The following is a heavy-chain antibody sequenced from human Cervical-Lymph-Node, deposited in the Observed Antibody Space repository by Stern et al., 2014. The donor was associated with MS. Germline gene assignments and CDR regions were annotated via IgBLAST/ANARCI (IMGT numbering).Heavy chain of an antibody. Sequence: QVQLVESGAEVKKPGASVKVSCKASGYTFTSNSIHWVRQAPGQRLEWMGWINAGNGKTRYSQQFQGRVTITRDTSATTAYMELNSLRSEDTAVYFCAREADWFDPWGQGTLVTVSS. CDR3: AREADWFDP. CDR2: INAGNGKT. V-gene: IGHV1-3*01. D-gene: IGHD6-19*01. CDR1: GYTFTSNS. J-gene: IGHJ5*02.